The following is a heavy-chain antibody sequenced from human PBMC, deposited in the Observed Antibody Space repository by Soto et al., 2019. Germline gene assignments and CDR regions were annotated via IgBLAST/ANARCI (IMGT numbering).Heavy chain of an antibody. CDR3: ARSIVVVTALDY. V-gene: IGHV1-3*01. J-gene: IGHJ4*02. CDR2: INAGNGNT. Sequence: ASVKVSCKASGYTFTSYAMHWVRQAPGQRLEWMGWINAGNGNTKYSQKFQGRVTITRDTSASTAYLELSSLRSEDTAVYYCARSIVVVTALDYWGQGNLVTVSS. D-gene: IGHD2-21*02. CDR1: GYTFTSYA.